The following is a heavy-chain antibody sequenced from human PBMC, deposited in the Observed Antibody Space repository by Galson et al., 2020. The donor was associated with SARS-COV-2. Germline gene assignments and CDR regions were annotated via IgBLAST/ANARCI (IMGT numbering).Heavy chain of an antibody. D-gene: IGHD1-26*01. J-gene: IGHJ6*02. CDR3: AIAYGVGATRGYYYYGMDV. Sequence: ASVKVSCNASGYTFTSYGISWLRQAPGHGLEWMGWISAYNGNTNYAPKLQGRVTMTTDTSTSTAYMELRSLRSDDTAVYYCAIAYGVGATRGYYYYGMDVWGQGTTVTVSS. CDR2: ISAYNGNT. CDR1: GYTFTSYG. V-gene: IGHV1-18*01.